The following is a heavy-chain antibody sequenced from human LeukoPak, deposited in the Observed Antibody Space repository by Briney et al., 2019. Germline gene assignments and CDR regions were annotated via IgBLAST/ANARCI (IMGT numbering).Heavy chain of an antibody. D-gene: IGHD6-19*01. CDR3: ARDFGAVADPMIDY. J-gene: IGHJ4*02. CDR2: IRYDGSNK. V-gene: IGHV3-30*02. CDR1: GFTFSSYG. Sequence: PGGSLRLSCAASGFTFSSYGMHWVRQAPGKGLEWVAFIRYDGSNKYYADSVNGRFTISRDNSKNTLYLQMSSLRAEDTAVYYCARDFGAVADPMIDYWGQGTLVTVSS.